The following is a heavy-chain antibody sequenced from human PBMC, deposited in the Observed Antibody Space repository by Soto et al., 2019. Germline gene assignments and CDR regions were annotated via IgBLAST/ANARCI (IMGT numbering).Heavy chain of an antibody. J-gene: IGHJ4*02. D-gene: IGHD6-13*01. CDR3: ARDSISAAGTPFDY. CDR1: GGTFSSYA. V-gene: IGHV1-69*13. CDR2: IIPIFGTA. Sequence: SVKVSCKACGGTFSSYAISWVRQAPGQGLEWMGGIIPIFGTANYAQKFQGRVTITADESTSAAYMELSSLRSEDTAVYYCARDSISAAGTPFDYWGQGTLVTVS.